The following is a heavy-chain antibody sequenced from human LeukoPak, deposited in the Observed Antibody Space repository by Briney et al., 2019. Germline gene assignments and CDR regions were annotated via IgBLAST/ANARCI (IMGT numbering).Heavy chain of an antibody. V-gene: IGHV1-46*01. J-gene: IGHJ4*02. D-gene: IGHD4-17*01. CDR3: ARDRFMTTVTIIDY. CDR1: GGTFSSYA. Sequence: ASVKVSCKASGGTFSSYAISWVRQAPGQGLKWMGIINPNDASTNYAQKFQGRVTMTRDTSTSTVYVDLSSLRSEDTAVYYCARDRFMTTVTIIDYWGQGTLVTVPS. CDR2: INPNDAST.